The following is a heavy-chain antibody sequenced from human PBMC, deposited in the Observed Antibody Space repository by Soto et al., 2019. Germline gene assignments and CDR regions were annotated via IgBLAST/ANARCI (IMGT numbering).Heavy chain of an antibody. V-gene: IGHV3-23*01. CDR1: GFICSSYD. Sequence: PWGSLLLSWAASGFICSSYDMFWVRQAPGKGLELVSTILVDGRTFYVDSVKGRFTISRDSSQNTVYLQMNSLTAGDTALYYCAKATANGGGAFDICGHGTMVTVSS. CDR3: AKATANGGGAFDI. J-gene: IGHJ3*02. CDR2: ILVDGRT. D-gene: IGHD2-8*01.